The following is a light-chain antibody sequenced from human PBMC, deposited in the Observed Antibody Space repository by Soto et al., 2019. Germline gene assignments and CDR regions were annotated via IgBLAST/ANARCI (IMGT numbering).Light chain of an antibody. CDR1: QSVPSNY. J-gene: IGKJ5*01. CDR3: HQRQYWPPIT. CDR2: GAS. Sequence: EIVLTQSPGTLSLSPGEGATLSCRASQSVPSNYLAWYQQKPGQAPRLLIYGASSRASGIPDRFSGSGSGTDFTLTISRLEPEDFAVYYCHQRQYWPPITFGQGTRLEIK. V-gene: IGKV3D-20*02.